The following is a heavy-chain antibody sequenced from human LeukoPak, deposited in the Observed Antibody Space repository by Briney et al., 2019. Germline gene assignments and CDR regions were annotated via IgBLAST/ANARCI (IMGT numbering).Heavy chain of an antibody. D-gene: IGHD2-15*01. CDR2: IIPILGIA. CDR1: GGTFSSYA. Sequence: SVKVSCKASGGTFSSYAISWVRQAPGQGLEWMGRIIPILGIANYAQKFQGRVTITADKSTSTAYMELSSLRSEDTAVYYCAREYCSGGSCVGHAFDIWGQGTMVTVSS. J-gene: IGHJ3*02. CDR3: AREYCSGGSCVGHAFDI. V-gene: IGHV1-69*04.